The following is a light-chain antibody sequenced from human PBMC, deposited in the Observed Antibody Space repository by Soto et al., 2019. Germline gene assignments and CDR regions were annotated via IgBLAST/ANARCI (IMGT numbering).Light chain of an antibody. CDR3: QQYGRSLPYT. CDR2: GAS. V-gene: IGKV3-20*01. Sequence: EFVLTQSPGTLSLSPGERATLSCRASQTVSSRYLAWYQQKPGQAPRLLIYGASSRATGIPDRFGGSGSGTDFTLTISRLEPEDFAVYYCQQYGRSLPYTFGQGTKLEIK. J-gene: IGKJ2*01. CDR1: QTVSSRY.